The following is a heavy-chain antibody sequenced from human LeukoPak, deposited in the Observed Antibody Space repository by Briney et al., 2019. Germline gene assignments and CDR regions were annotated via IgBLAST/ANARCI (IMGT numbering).Heavy chain of an antibody. CDR1: GYTFTSYS. Sequence: GASVKVSCKASGYTFTSYSISWVRQAPGQGLEWMGWISASNGNTNYAQKFQDRVTMTIESSTRTVNMELRSLISDDTAFYYCVRDSGWELHQYYFDHWAPGSLVTVSS. J-gene: IGHJ4*01. CDR3: VRDSGWELHQYYFDH. CDR2: ISASNGNT. D-gene: IGHD4-23*01. V-gene: IGHV1-18*01.